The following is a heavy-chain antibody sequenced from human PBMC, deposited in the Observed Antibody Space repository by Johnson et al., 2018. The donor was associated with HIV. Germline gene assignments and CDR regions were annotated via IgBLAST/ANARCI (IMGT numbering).Heavy chain of an antibody. V-gene: IGHV3-9*01. Sequence: VQLVESGGGLVQPGRSLRLSCAASGFTFDDYAMHWVRQAPGKGLEWVSGISWNSGTIGYADSVKGRFTVSRDNSRDTLFLEMNSLRVEDTAVYYCAKGSMSTPGQWLPKDDAFDIWGQGTMVTVSS. CDR2: ISWNSGTI. J-gene: IGHJ3*02. CDR3: AKGSMSTPGQWLPKDDAFDI. CDR1: GFTFDDYA. D-gene: IGHD6-19*01.